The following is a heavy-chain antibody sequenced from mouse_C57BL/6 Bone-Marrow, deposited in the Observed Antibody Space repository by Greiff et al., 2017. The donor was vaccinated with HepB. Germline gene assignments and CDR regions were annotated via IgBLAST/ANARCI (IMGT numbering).Heavy chain of an antibody. V-gene: IGHV1-15*01. CDR1: GYTFTDYE. D-gene: IGHD3-2*02. CDR3: TRYFLDSSGYGDY. CDR2: IDPETGGT. Sequence: VQLQQSGAELVRPGASVTLSCKVSGYTFTDYEMHWVKQTPVHGLEWIGAIDPETGGTAYNQKFKGKAILTADKSSSTAYMELRSLTSEDSAVYYCTRYFLDSSGYGDYWGQGTSVTVSS. J-gene: IGHJ4*01.